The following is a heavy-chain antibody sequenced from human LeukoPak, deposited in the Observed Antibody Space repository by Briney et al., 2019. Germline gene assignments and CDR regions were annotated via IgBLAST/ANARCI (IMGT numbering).Heavy chain of an antibody. J-gene: IGHJ6*03. Sequence: GASVKVSCKASGYTFTGYYMHWVRQAPGQGLEWVGWINPNSGGTNYAQKFQGRVTMTRDTSISTAYMELSRLRSDDTAVYCCASTVTTFSQDYYYYMDVWGKGTTVTVSS. CDR1: GYTFTGYY. D-gene: IGHD1-7*01. CDR3: ASTVTTFSQDYYYYMDV. CDR2: INPNSGGT. V-gene: IGHV1-2*02.